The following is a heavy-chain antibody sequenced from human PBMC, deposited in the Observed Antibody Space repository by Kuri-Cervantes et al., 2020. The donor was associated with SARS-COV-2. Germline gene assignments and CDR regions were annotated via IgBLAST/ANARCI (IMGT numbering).Heavy chain of an antibody. D-gene: IGHD3-16*01. J-gene: IGHJ5*02. V-gene: IGHV1-2*02. CDR2: IDPNSGGT. CDR3: ASVGYGGGPAAA. Sequence: ASVKVSCKASGYTFTGYYLHWVRQAPGQGLEWMGWIDPNSGGTNSAQNFQGRVTLTRDTSISTAYMELTNLKFGDTAVYYCASVGYGGGPAAAWGQGTLVTDSS. CDR1: GYTFTGYY.